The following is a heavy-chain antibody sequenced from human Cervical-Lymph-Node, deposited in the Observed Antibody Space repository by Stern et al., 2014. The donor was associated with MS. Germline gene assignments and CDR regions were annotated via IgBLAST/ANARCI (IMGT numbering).Heavy chain of an antibody. Sequence: HVQLVQSGAEVTKPGASVRVSCEASGGTFSKFPSSWVRQAPGQGLEWMGGIFPVFGTPTYAQEFRGRVTITADVSTSTVYMELSSLRSDDTAVYYCALSSETSDRWYSLGYDLWGQGTLVTVSS. CDR2: IFPVFGTP. CDR3: ALSSETSDRWYSLGYDL. CDR1: GGTFSKFP. J-gene: IGHJ5*02. D-gene: IGHD6-13*01. V-gene: IGHV1-69*01.